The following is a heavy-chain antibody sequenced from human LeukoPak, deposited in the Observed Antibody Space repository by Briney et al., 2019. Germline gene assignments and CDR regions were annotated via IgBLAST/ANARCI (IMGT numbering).Heavy chain of an antibody. J-gene: IGHJ3*02. CDR3: ARDPMAGTFRAFDS. CDR1: GGSISSYY. V-gene: IGHV4-4*07. Sequence: PSETLSLTCTVSGGSISSYYWSWSRQPAGKGLEWIGRIYSRGSTNYYPSLQSRVTMSIDTSKNQISLKLNSVTAADTAVYYCARDPMAGTFRAFDSWGQGTMVTVSS. D-gene: IGHD6-19*01. CDR2: IYSRGST.